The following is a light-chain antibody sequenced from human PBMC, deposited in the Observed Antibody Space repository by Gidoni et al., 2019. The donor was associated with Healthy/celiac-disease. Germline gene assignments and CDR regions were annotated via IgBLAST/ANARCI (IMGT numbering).Light chain of an antibody. J-gene: IGKJ1*01. V-gene: IGKV1-39*01. Sequence: DIQMTQSPYSLSASVGDRVTNTCRASQSIRSYLNWYQQKPGKAPKLLIYAASSLQSGVPSRFSGSGSGTDFTLTISSLQPEDFATYYCQQSYSTPWTFGQGTKVEIK. CDR3: QQSYSTPWT. CDR2: AAS. CDR1: QSIRSY.